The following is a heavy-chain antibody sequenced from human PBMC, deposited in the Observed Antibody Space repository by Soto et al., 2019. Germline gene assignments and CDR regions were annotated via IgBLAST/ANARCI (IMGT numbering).Heavy chain of an antibody. D-gene: IGHD6-19*01. J-gene: IGHJ4*02. CDR1: GFTFSSYA. CDR2: ISGSGGST. Sequence: PGGSLRLSCAASGFTFSSYAMSWVRQAPGKGLEWVSAISGSGGSTYYADSVKGWFTISRDNFKNTLYLQMNSLRAEDTAVYYCAKDDDYSSGWYGRHYDYWGQGTLVTVSS. V-gene: IGHV3-23*01. CDR3: AKDDDYSSGWYGRHYDY.